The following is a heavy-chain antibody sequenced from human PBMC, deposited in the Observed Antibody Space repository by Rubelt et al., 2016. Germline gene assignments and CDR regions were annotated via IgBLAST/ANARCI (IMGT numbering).Heavy chain of an antibody. CDR2: IRGGGGSA. CDR3: ARVFDVVGSTWHFDY. V-gene: IGHV3-23*01. J-gene: IGHJ4*02. D-gene: IGHD2-15*01. CDR1: GFTFTTHG. Sequence: GSGGGLVQPGGSLRLPCAASGFTFTTHGMSWVRQAPGKGLEWVSTIRGGGGSAYYADSVRGRFTISRDNSKNALYMRMNSMRVDDTAVYYCARVFDVVGSTWHFDYWGQGTLVTASS.